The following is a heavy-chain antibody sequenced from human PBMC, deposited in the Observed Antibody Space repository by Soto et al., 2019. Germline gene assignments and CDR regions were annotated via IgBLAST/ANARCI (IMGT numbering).Heavy chain of an antibody. V-gene: IGHV1-8*01. Sequence: QVQLVQSGAEVKKPGASVKDSCKASGYTFTSYDINWVRQATGQGLEWMGWMNPNSGNTGYAQKFQGRVTMTRNTSISTAYMQLSSLRSEDTAVYYRARGHSVNNWFDPWGQGTLVTVSS. J-gene: IGHJ5*02. CDR2: MNPNSGNT. CDR1: GYTFTSYD. CDR3: ARGHSVNNWFDP.